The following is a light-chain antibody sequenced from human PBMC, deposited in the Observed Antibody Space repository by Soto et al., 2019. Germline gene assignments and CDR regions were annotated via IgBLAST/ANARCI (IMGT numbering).Light chain of an antibody. CDR1: SSNIGGNS. V-gene: IGLV1-51*01. CDR3: GSWDSSLSAYV. Sequence: QSVLTQPPSVSAAPGQKVTISCSGSSSNIGGNSVSWYQQPPGTAPKLLIYDDSKRPSGIPDRFSGSKSGTSATLGITGFQTGDEADYYCGSWDSSLSAYVFGTGTKVTVL. CDR2: DDS. J-gene: IGLJ1*01.